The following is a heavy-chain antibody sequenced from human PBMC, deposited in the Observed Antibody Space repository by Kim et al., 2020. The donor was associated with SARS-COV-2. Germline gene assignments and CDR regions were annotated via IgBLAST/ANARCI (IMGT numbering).Heavy chain of an antibody. J-gene: IGHJ4*02. V-gene: IGHV1-18*01. CDR1: GYTFTSYG. D-gene: IGHD4-17*01. CDR2: ISAYNGNT. Sequence: AAVKVSCKASGYTFTSYGISWVRQAPGQGLEWMGWISAYNGNTNYAQKLQGRVTMTTDTSTSTAYMELRSLRSDDTAVYYCARDGYKTTVLTPSDYWGQGTLVTVSS. CDR3: ARDGYKTTVLTPSDY.